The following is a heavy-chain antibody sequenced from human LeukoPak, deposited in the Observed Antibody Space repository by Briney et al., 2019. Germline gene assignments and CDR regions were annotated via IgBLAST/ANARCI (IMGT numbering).Heavy chain of an antibody. J-gene: IGHJ2*01. CDR1: GGTFSNYA. Sequence: SVKVSCKASGGTFSNYAISWVRQAPGQGLEWMGGIIPIFGTANYAQKFQGRVTITADESTSTAYMELSSLRSEDTAVYYCARAVRTRTHTYQRHWYFDLWGRGTLVTVSS. CDR2: IIPIFGTA. CDR3: ARAVRTRTHTYQRHWYFDL. D-gene: IGHD1-7*01. V-gene: IGHV1-69*01.